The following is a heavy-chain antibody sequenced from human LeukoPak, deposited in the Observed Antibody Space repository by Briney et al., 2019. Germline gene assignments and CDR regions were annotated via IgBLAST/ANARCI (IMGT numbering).Heavy chain of an antibody. Sequence: TGGSLRLSCAASGLTFSNAWMSWVRQAPGKGLEWVGRIKRKSDGGTTDYAAPVKGRFTISRDDSKNTLYLQMNSLKSEDTAVYYCTTELDVRPNHYWGQGTLVTVSS. J-gene: IGHJ4*02. CDR2: IKRKSDGGTT. CDR1: GLTFSNAW. D-gene: IGHD1-14*01. V-gene: IGHV3-15*01. CDR3: TTELDVRPNHY.